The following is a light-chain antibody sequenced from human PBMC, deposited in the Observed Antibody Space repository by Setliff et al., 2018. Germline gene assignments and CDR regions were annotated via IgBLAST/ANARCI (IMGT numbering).Light chain of an antibody. Sequence: QSVLTQPASVSGSPGQSITISCTGANSDIGTYNLVSWYQQYPGRAPNLMIYEVTRRPSGVSDRLSASKSGNTASLTISGLQAEDEADYYCSSYGRNRSYVYVLFGGGTKVTVL. CDR1: NSDIGTYNL. CDR2: EVT. CDR3: SSYGRNRSYVYVL. J-gene: IGLJ2*01. V-gene: IGLV2-23*02.